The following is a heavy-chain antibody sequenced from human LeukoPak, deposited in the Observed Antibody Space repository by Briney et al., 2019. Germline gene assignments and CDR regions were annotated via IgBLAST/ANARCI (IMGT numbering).Heavy chain of an antibody. CDR1: GGSISSYY. J-gene: IGHJ3*01. CDR3: ARDTAMVTDAFDL. CDR2: IYYSGST. V-gene: IGHV4-59*01. D-gene: IGHD5-18*01. Sequence: PSETLSLTCTVSGGSISSYYWSWIRQPPGKGLEWIGYIYYSGSTNSNTSLKSRVTISVDTYKNQFSLKLCSVSAADTAVYYCARDTAMVTDAFDLWGQGTMVTVSS.